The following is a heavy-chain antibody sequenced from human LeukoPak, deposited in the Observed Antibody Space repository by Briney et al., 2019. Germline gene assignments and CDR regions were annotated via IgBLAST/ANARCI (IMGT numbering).Heavy chain of an antibody. Sequence: SENLSRNCAVSGGSISSGGYSWSWIRQPPGKGLEWIGYIYHSGSTYYNPSLKSRVTISVDRSKNQFSLKLSSVTAADTAVYYCAREVLDSSGYYSSWYFDLWGRGTLVTVSS. V-gene: IGHV4-30-2*01. D-gene: IGHD3-22*01. CDR1: GGSISSGGYS. CDR3: AREVLDSSGYYSSWYFDL. J-gene: IGHJ2*01. CDR2: IYHSGST.